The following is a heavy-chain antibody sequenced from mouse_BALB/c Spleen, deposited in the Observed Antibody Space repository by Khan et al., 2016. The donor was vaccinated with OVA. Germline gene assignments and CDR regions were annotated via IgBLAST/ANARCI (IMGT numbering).Heavy chain of an antibody. CDR1: GYTFTNYV. Sequence: QIQLVQSGPELKKPGETVKISCKASGYTFTNYVMNWVKQSPGKGLKWMGWINTYTREPTYADDFKGRLAFSLETSASTAYLQINSLKNEGTATYFCARFHGGYWGQGTTLTVSS. J-gene: IGHJ2*01. CDR2: INTYTREP. V-gene: IGHV9-3-1*01. CDR3: ARFHGGY.